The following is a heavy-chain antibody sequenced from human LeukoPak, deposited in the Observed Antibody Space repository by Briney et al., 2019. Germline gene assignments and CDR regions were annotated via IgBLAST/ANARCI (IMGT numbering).Heavy chain of an antibody. CDR2: ISGSGGST. J-gene: IGHJ4*02. V-gene: IGHV3-23*01. CDR1: GFTFSSYA. CDR3: AKVGDFYGDYVGYFDY. Sequence: GGSLRLSCAASGFTFSSYAMGWVRQAPGKGLEWVSAISGSGGSTYYADSVKGRFTISRDNSKNTLYLQMNSLRAEDTAVYYCAKVGDFYGDYVGYFDYWGQGTLVTVSS. D-gene: IGHD4-17*01.